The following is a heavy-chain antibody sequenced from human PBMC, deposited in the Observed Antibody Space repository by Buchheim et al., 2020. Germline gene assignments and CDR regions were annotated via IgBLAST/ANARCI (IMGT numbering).Heavy chain of an antibody. V-gene: IGHV3-30*18. J-gene: IGHJ4*02. D-gene: IGHD3-10*01. Sequence: QVQLVESGGGVVQPGRSLRLSCAASGFTFSSYGMHWVRQAPGKGLEWVAVISYDGSNNHYAESVQGRFTVSRDNSKNTLYLEMKSLRAEDTAVYYCAKDRAYYYGSGSYSPNDYWGQGTL. CDR2: ISYDGSNN. CDR1: GFTFSSYG. CDR3: AKDRAYYYGSGSYSPNDY.